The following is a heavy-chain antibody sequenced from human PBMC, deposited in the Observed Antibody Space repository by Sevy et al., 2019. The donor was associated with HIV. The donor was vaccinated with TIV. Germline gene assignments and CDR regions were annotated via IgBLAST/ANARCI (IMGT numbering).Heavy chain of an antibody. CDR2: INSDGSST. D-gene: IGHD4-4*01. CDR3: ASMRQYDAFDI. J-gene: IGHJ3*02. CDR1: GFTFSSYW. V-gene: IGHV3-74*01. Sequence: GGSLRLSCAASGFTFSSYWMHWVRQAPGKGLAWVSRINSDGSSTSYADSVKGRFTISRDNAMNTLYLQMNSLGAEDTAVYYCASMRQYDAFDIWGQGTMVTVSS.